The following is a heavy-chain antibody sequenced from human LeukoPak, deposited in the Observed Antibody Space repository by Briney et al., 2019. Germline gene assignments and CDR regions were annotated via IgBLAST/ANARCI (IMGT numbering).Heavy chain of an antibody. D-gene: IGHD5-24*01. J-gene: IGHJ4*02. CDR3: AKRDGYNYRHYFDY. Sequence: PGGSLRLSCAASGFTFSSYWMSWVRQAPGKGLEWVANIKHDGSETNYVDSVRGRFTISRDNAENSLHLQMNSLRVEDTALYYCAKRDGYNYRHYFDYWGQGTLVTVSS. CDR1: GFTFSSYW. V-gene: IGHV3-7*02. CDR2: IKHDGSET.